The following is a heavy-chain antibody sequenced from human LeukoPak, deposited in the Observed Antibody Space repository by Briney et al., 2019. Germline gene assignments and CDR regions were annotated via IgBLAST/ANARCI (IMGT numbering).Heavy chain of an antibody. Sequence: PGGSLILSCAASGFTFSSHGMHWVRQAPGKALEWVAVIWYDGSHKHHADSVKGRFTISRDNSENTLYLQMNSLRAEDTAVYYCARPRVPVTTAFDCWGQGTLVTVSS. D-gene: IGHD1-14*01. CDR3: ARPRVPVTTAFDC. J-gene: IGHJ4*02. V-gene: IGHV3-33*01. CDR1: GFTFSSHG. CDR2: IWYDGSHK.